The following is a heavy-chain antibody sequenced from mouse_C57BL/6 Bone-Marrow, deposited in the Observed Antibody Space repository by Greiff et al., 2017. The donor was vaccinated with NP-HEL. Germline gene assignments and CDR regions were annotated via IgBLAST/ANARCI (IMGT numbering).Heavy chain of an antibody. CDR1: GFSLTSYG. CDR2: IWSGGST. CDR3: ARIDGSLPDG. J-gene: IGHJ2*01. V-gene: IGHV2-2*01. Sequence: VKVVESGPGLVQPSQSLSIICTVSGFSLTSYGVHWVRQSPGKGLEWLGVIWSGGSTDYNAAFISRLSISKDNSKSQVFLKMNSLQAEDTAIDHCARIDGSLPDGWGQGTTLTVS. D-gene: IGHD1-1*01.